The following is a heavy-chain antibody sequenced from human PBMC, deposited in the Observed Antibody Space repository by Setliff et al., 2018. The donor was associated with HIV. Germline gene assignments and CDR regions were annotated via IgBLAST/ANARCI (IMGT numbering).Heavy chain of an antibody. CDR2: ISHSGNT. D-gene: IGHD1-1*01. CDR1: GDSINTHY. V-gene: IGHV4-59*11. Sequence: SETLSLTCTVSGDSINTHYWSWIRQPPGKGLEWIGCISHSGNTNFNPSLNSRVTISLDTSKNQFSLRLTSLTAADTAIYYCARGPGGTVPKPLDAFDIWGQGTMVTVSS. CDR3: ARGPGGTVPKPLDAFDI. J-gene: IGHJ3*02.